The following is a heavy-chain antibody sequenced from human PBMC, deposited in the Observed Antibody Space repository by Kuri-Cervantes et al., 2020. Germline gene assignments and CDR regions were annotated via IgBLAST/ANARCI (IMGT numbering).Heavy chain of an antibody. J-gene: IGHJ3*02. Sequence: LSLTCAASGFTVSSNYMSWVRQAPGKGLEWVSGISNSGGSTYYADSVKGRFTISRDNSKNTLYLQMNSLRAEDTAVYYCANRRDAFDIWGQGTMVTVSS. CDR3: ANRRDAFDI. CDR2: ISNSGGST. V-gene: IGHV3-53*01. CDR1: GFTVSSNY.